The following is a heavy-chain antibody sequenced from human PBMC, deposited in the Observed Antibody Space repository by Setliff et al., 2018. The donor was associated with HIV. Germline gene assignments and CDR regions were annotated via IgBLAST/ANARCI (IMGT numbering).Heavy chain of an antibody. CDR3: ARLPGTTSPHVGWFDP. D-gene: IGHD1-7*01. CDR1: GYSISSGYY. V-gene: IGHV4-38-2*01. J-gene: IGHJ5*02. CDR2: IYHSGST. Sequence: SETLSLTCAVSGYSISSGYYWGWIRQPPGKGLEWIGSIYHSGSTYYNPSLKSRATISVDTSKNQFSLKLSSVTAADTAVYYCARLPGTTSPHVGWFDPWGQGTLVTVSS.